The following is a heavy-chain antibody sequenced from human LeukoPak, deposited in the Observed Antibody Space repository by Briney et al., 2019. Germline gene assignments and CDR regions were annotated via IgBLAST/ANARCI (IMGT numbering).Heavy chain of an antibody. Sequence: PGGSLRLSCAASGFTFSSYGMHWVRQAPGKGLEWVAAISYDGSNKYYADSVKGRFTISRDNSKNTLYLQMNSLRAEDTAVYYCAKDRGHEFDYWGQGTLVTVSS. V-gene: IGHV3-30*18. J-gene: IGHJ4*02. CDR2: ISYDGSNK. CDR1: GFTFSSYG. CDR3: AKDRGHEFDY. D-gene: IGHD3-10*01.